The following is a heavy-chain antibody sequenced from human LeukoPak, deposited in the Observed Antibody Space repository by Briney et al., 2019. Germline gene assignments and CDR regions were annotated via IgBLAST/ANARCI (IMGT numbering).Heavy chain of an antibody. CDR2: IYYSGST. CDR1: GGSISSSSYY. Sequence: SETLSPTCTVSGGSISSSSYYWGWIRQPPGKGLEWIGSIYYSGSTYYNPSLKSRVTISVDTSKNQFSLKLSSVTAADTAVYYCWRPHCSNSVCSSSRVDFWGQGTLVTVSS. J-gene: IGHJ4*02. CDR3: WRPHCSNSVCSSSRVDF. D-gene: IGHD2-8*01. V-gene: IGHV4-39*01.